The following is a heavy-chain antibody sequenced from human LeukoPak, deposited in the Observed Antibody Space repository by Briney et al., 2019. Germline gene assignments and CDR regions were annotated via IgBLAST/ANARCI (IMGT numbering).Heavy chain of an antibody. CDR2: IYYSGST. CDR3: ARDLSGFDAFDI. V-gene: IGHV4-31*03. J-gene: IGHJ3*02. Sequence: PSETLSLTCTVSGDSISSGGYYWSWIRQHPGKGLEWIGYIYYSGSTYYNPSLKSRVTISVDTSKNQFSLKLSSVTAADTAVYYCARDLSGFDAFDIWGQGTMVTVSS. CDR1: GDSISSGGYY. D-gene: IGHD3-22*01.